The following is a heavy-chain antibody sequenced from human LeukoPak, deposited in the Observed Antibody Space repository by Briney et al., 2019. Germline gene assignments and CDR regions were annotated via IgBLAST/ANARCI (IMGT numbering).Heavy chain of an antibody. CDR2: FDPEDGET. CDR1: GYTLTELP. V-gene: IGHV1-24*01. Sequence: ASVKVSCKVSGYTLTELPMHWVRQAPGKGLEWMGGFDPEDGETIYAQKFQGRVTMTEDTSTDTAYMELSSLRSEDTAVYYCARGRGLWFGELSQDFDYWGQGTLVTVSS. CDR3: ARGRGLWFGELSQDFDY. D-gene: IGHD3-10*01. J-gene: IGHJ4*02.